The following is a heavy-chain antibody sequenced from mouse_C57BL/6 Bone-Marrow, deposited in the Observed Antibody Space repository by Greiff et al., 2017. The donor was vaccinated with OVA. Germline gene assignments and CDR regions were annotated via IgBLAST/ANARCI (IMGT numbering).Heavy chain of an antibody. V-gene: IGHV14-4*01. Sequence: VQLQQSGAELVRPGASVKLSCTASGFNIKDDYMHWVKQRPEQGLEWIGWIDPENGDTEYASKFQGKATITADTSSNTAYLQLSSLTSEDTAVYYCTTDSYYGSSYCYFDYWGQGTTLTVSS. J-gene: IGHJ2*01. D-gene: IGHD1-1*01. CDR2: IDPENGDT. CDR3: TTDSYYGSSYCYFDY. CDR1: GFNIKDDY.